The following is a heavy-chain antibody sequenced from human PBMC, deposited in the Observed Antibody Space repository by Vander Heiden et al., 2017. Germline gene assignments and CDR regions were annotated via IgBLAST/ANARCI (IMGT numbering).Heavy chain of an antibody. CDR3: AKGGINLVRGSFDY. J-gene: IGHJ4*01. Sequence: EVHLLESGGGLVQPGGSLRLSCAAPGFTFSSHAMGWVRQTPGKGLEWVSAMSGSGGDRYYADSVKGRFTISRDNSKNTLYLQMNSLRVEDTAVYHCAKGGINLVRGSFDYWGHGTLVTVSS. V-gene: IGHV3-23*01. CDR2: MSGSGGDR. D-gene: IGHD3-10*01. CDR1: GFTFSSHA.